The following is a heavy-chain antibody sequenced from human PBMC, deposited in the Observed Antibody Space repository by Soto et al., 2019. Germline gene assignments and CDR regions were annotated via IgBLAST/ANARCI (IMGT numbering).Heavy chain of an antibody. J-gene: IGHJ5*02. CDR3: ARSVDP. CDR2: FYYTGSI. V-gene: IGHV4-61*01. CDR1: GGSVSSGNYY. Sequence: PSETLSLTCTVSGGSVSSGNYYWSWIRQPPGEGLEWIGYFYYTGSINYNPSLKSRVTISIDVSKNQFSLRLSSVTAADTAVYYCARSVDPWGQGTLVTVSS.